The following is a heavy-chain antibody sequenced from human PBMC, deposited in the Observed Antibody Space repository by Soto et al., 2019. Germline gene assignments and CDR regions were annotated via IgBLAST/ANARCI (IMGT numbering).Heavy chain of an antibody. V-gene: IGHV1-18*04. J-gene: IGHJ6*02. Sequence: QVQLVQSGAEVKKPGASVKVSCKASGYTFTSYGISWVRQAPGQGLEWMGWISAYNGNTNYAQKLQGRVTMTTDTSTSTAYMELRSLRSDDTAVYYCARDQDDDFWSGYLWTYYYGMDVWGQGTTVTVSS. CDR2: ISAYNGNT. CDR3: ARDQDDDFWSGYLWTYYYGMDV. CDR1: GYTFTSYG. D-gene: IGHD3-3*01.